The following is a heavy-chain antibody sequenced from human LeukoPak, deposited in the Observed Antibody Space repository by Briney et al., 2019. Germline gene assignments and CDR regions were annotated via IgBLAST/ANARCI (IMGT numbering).Heavy chain of an antibody. J-gene: IGHJ5*02. CDR1: GFTFRNHA. D-gene: IGHD2-8*01. CDR3: AKDLFHTYGASLFDL. CDR2: IGDSGIST. V-gene: IGHV3-23*01. Sequence: GGSLRLSCAASGFTFRNHAMSWVRQAPGKGLEWVSAIGDSGISTFYADSVKGRFTVSRDNSKNTLFLQMNSLRAEDTAVYFCAKDLFHTYGASLFDLWGQGTLVTVS.